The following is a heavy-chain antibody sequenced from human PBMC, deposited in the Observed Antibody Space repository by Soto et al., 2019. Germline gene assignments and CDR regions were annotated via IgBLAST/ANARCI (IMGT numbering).Heavy chain of an antibody. J-gene: IGHJ4*02. CDR1: GFRFSDYY. CDR2: ISTSTITM. CDR3: ARVSKYSSGWYVLLYLDG. Sequence: GGSLRLSCAASGFRFSDYYMAWIRQAPGKGLEWVSYISTSTITMGYADSVEGRFTISRDNAKNSLFLQMNSLRAEDTALEYCARVSKYSSGWYVLLYLDGWGQGTQVTVSS. D-gene: IGHD6-19*01. V-gene: IGHV3-11*01.